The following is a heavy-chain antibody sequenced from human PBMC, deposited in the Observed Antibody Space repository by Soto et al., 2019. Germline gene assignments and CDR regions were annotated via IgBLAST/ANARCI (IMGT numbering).Heavy chain of an antibody. Sequence: SETLSLTCTVSGGSISSYYWSWIRQPPGKGLEWIGYIYYSGSTNYNPSLKSRVTISVDTSKNQFSLKLSSVTAADTAVYYCARAGGGGKVVPAAGLKAPWGQGTLVTVSS. D-gene: IGHD2-2*01. J-gene: IGHJ5*02. V-gene: IGHV4-59*01. CDR2: IYYSGST. CDR1: GGSISSYY. CDR3: ARAGGGGKVVPAAGLKAP.